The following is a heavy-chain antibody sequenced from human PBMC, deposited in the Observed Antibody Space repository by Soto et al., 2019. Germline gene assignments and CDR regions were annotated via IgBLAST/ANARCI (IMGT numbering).Heavy chain of an antibody. Sequence: PSETLSLTCAVYGGSFSGYYWTWIRQPPGTGLEWIGYIYYSGSTNYNPSLKSRVTISVDTSKNQFSLKLSSVTAADTAVYYCARGEYYYDSSGYYRRHAFDIWGQGTMVTVSS. J-gene: IGHJ3*02. CDR2: IYYSGST. CDR3: ARGEYYYDSSGYYRRHAFDI. D-gene: IGHD3-22*01. CDR1: GGSFSGYY. V-gene: IGHV4-59*08.